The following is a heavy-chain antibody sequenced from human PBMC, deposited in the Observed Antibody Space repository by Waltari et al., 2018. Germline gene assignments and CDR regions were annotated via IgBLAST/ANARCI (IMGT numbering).Heavy chain of an antibody. CDR1: GFPFSSYW. D-gene: IGHD3-16*01. Sequence: EVQLVESGGGLVQPGGSLRLSCAASGFPFSSYWLHWVRQAPGKGLGWVSRINGDGSSTSYADSVKGRFTISRDNAKNTLYLQMNSLRAEDTAVYYCARERGGYNWFDPWGQGTLVTVSS. J-gene: IGHJ5*02. CDR2: INGDGSST. CDR3: ARERGGYNWFDP. V-gene: IGHV3-74*01.